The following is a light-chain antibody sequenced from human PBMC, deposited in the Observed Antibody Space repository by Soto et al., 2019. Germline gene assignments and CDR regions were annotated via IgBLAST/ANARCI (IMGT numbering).Light chain of an antibody. CDR3: QQANSFPLT. J-gene: IGKJ4*01. Sequence: DIQMTQSPSSVFASVGDRVTINCRASQGISSWLAWYQQKPGKAPRLLISAASSLQSGVPSRFSGSGFGTDFSLTISSLQPEDIATYSCQQANSFPLTFGGGTKVEIK. CDR1: QGISSW. CDR2: AAS. V-gene: IGKV1-12*01.